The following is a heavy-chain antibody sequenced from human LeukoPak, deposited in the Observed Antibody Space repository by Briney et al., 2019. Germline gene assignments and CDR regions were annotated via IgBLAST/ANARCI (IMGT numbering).Heavy chain of an antibody. CDR2: IIPIFGTA. V-gene: IGHV1-69*13. Sequence: ASVKVSCKASGYTFTSYGISWVRQAPGQGLEWMGGIIPIFGTANYAQKFQGRVTITADESTSTAYMELSSLRSEDTAVYYCHYYDSSDEGEYFQHWGQGTLVTVSS. J-gene: IGHJ1*01. CDR1: GYTFTSYG. CDR3: HYYDSSDEGEYFQH. D-gene: IGHD3-22*01.